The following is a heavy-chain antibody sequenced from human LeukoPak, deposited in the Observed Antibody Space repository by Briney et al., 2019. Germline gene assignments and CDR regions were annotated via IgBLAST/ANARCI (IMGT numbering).Heavy chain of an antibody. V-gene: IGHV1-18*01. Sequence: ASVKVSCKASGYTFTSYGISWVRQAPGQGLEWMGCISAYNGNTNYAQTLQGRVTMTTDTSKSPRYQEMSSLRSDDTAVYSCARTAHTYYYDSSRSRDAFDMWGEGTMVTVSS. CDR3: ARTAHTYYYDSSRSRDAFDM. CDR2: ISAYNGNT. D-gene: IGHD3-22*01. J-gene: IGHJ3*02. CDR1: GYTFTSYG.